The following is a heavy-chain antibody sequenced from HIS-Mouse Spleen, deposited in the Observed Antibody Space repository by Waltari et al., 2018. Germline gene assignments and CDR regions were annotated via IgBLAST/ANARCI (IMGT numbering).Heavy chain of an antibody. V-gene: IGHV4-39*07. CDR2: IYYSGCT. J-gene: IGHJ2*01. D-gene: IGHD6-13*01. CDR1: GGSISSSSYY. Sequence: QLQLQESGPGLVKPSETLSLTCTVSGGSISSSSYYWGWIRQPPGKGLEWIGSIYYSGCTYYNPSLKSRVTISVDTSKNQFSLKLSSVTAAATAVYYCAREIPYSSSWYDWYFDLWGRGTLVTVSS. CDR3: AREIPYSSSWYDWYFDL.